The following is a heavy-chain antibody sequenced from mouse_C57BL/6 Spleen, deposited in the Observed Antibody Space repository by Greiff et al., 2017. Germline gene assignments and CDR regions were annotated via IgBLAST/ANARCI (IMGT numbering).Heavy chain of an antibody. CDR1: GYSITSGYY. D-gene: IGHD2-4*01. CDR3: ARRGGITTRNYFDY. CDR2: ISYDGSN. J-gene: IGHJ2*01. Sequence: VQLKESGPGLVKPSQSLSLTCSVTGYSITSGYYWNWIRQFPGNKLEWMGYISYDGSNNYNPSLKNRISITRDTSKNQFFLKLNSVTTEDTATYYCARRGGITTRNYFDYWGQGTTLTVSS. V-gene: IGHV3-6*01.